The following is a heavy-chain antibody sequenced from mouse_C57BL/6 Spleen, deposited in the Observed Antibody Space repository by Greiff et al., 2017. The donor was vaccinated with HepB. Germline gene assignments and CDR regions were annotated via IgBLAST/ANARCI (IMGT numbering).Heavy chain of an antibody. CDR2: IYPGSGNT. CDR3: ARGGFGNYLYAMDY. J-gene: IGHJ4*01. Sequence: QVQLQQSGAELVRPGASVKLSCKASGYTFTDYYINWVKQRPGQGLEWIARIYPGSGNTYYNEKFKGKATLTAEKSSSTAYMQLSSLTSEDSAVYFCARGGFGNYLYAMDYWGQGTSVTVSS. V-gene: IGHV1-76*01. D-gene: IGHD2-1*01. CDR1: GYTFTDYY.